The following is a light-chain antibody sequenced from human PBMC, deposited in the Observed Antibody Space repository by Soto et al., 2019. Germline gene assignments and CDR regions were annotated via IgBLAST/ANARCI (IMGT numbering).Light chain of an antibody. CDR2: SNN. V-gene: IGLV1-47*02. Sequence: QSVLTQPPSASGTPGQRVTISCSGGNSNIRSNYVYWYQQLPGTAPKLLIYSNNQRPSGVPDRFAGSKAGTSASLAIRGLRSGDEGDYYCGAWDDSLSGYVFGTGTKVTVL. CDR3: GAWDDSLSGYV. J-gene: IGLJ1*01. CDR1: NSNIRSNY.